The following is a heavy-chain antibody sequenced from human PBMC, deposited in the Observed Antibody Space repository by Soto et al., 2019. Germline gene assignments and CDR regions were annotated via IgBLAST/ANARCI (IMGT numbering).Heavy chain of an antibody. J-gene: IGHJ6*02. CDR1: GYSVTSSDYY. CDR2: MFYSGLT. V-gene: IGHV4-39*01. D-gene: IGHD2-15*01. Sequence: SQALSLTCSVSGYSVTSSDYYWAWIRQPPGKGLEWIGSMFYSGLTYYNPSLKSRVTLSVDTSKNQFSVRLNSVTAADTAVYYCAPLSVSLSGPYGIHVWGQGTTVTASS. CDR3: APLSVSLSGPYGIHV.